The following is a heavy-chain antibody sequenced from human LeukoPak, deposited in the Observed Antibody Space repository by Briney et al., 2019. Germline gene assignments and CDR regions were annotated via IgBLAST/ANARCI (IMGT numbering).Heavy chain of an antibody. D-gene: IGHD3-9*01. CDR2: ISSSGSTI. CDR3: AREGGTSYTYYDILTGYDDAFDI. Sequence: GGSLRLSCAASGFTFSDYYMSWIRQAPGKGLEWVSYISSSGSTIYYADSVKGRFTISRDNAKNSLYLQMNSLRAEDTAVYYCAREGGTSYTYYDILTGYDDAFDIWGQGTMVTVSS. V-gene: IGHV3-11*01. J-gene: IGHJ3*02. CDR1: GFTFSDYY.